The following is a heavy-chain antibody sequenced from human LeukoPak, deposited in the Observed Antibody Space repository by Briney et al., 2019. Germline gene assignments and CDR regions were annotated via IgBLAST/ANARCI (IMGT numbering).Heavy chain of an antibody. CDR1: GFTFSDYY. D-gene: IGHD6-19*01. J-gene: IGHJ4*02. CDR3: AREGYSSGWPEDYFDY. CDR2: ISSSGSTI. V-gene: IGHV3-11*04. Sequence: KAGGSLRLSCAASGFTFSDYYMSWIRQAPGKGLEWVSYISSSGSTIYYADSVKGRFTISRDNAKNSLYLQMNSLRAEDTAVYYCAREGYSSGWPEDYFDYWGQGTLVTVSS.